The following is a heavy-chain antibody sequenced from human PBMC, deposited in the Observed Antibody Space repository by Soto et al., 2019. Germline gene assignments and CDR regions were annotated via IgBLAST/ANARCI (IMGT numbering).Heavy chain of an antibody. D-gene: IGHD3-16*01. CDR3: AAVDYGDY. J-gene: IGHJ4*02. V-gene: IGHV1-3*04. Sequence: QVQLVQSGAEVKKPGASVKLSCKASGYTFTNYAIHWVRQAPGQRLEWMGWIYTGNGNTKYSQNFQGRVTFTRDTSASTAYMEVSSLRSEDAAVYFCAAVDYGDYWGQGTLVTVSS. CDR1: GYTFTNYA. CDR2: IYTGNGNT.